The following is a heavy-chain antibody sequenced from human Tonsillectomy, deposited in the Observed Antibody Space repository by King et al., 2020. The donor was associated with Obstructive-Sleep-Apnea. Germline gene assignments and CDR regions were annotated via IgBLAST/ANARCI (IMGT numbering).Heavy chain of an antibody. V-gene: IGHV4-39*07. CDR1: GGSISSSSFY. D-gene: IGHD5-18*01. CDR3: ARARGYNYGYPLHAFDI. J-gene: IGHJ3*02. CDR2: IYYSGST. Sequence: QLQESGSGLVKPSETLSLTCTVSGGSISSSSFYWSWIRQPPGKGLEWIGSIYYSGSTYYNPSLKSRVTISVDTSKNQFSLNLSSVIAADTAVYYCARARGYNYGYPLHAFDIWGQGTMVTVSS.